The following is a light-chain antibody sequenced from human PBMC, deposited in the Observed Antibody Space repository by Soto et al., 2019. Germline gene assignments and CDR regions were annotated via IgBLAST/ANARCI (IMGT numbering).Light chain of an antibody. CDR1: SYNIGAGYD. V-gene: IGLV1-40*01. CDR3: QSQEV. Sequence: QSVLTQPPSVSGAPGQRVTISCTGSSYNIGAGYDVHWYQQLPGTAPKLLIYGNSNRPSGVPDRFSGSKSGTSASLAITGLQAEDEADYYCQSQEVFGGGTKLTVL. J-gene: IGLJ2*01. CDR2: GNS.